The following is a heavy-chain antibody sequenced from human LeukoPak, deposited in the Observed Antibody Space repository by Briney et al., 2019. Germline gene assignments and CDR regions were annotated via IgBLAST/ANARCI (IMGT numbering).Heavy chain of an antibody. CDR3: AKTRNGYTTEYLQH. Sequence: GGSLRISCTSSGFILSSFAMSWVRQAPGKGLEWVSSISSPGGNTYYADSVKGRFTISRDISKNLVYLQMNSLRAEDTAVYYCAKTRNGYTTEYLQHWGQGTLVTVSS. CDR1: GFILSSFA. J-gene: IGHJ1*01. V-gene: IGHV3-23*01. D-gene: IGHD5-12*01. CDR2: ISSPGGNT.